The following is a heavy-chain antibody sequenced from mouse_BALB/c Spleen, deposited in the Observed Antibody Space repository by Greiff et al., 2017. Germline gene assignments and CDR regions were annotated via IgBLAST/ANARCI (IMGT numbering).Heavy chain of an antibody. CDR2: ISDGGSYT. CDR1: GFTFSDYY. CDR3: AREKEAMDY. J-gene: IGHJ4*01. Sequence: EVKLMESGGGLVKPGGSLKLSCAASGFTFSDYYMYWVRQTPEKRLEWVATISDGGSYTYYPDSVKGRFTISRDNAKNNLYLQMSSLKSEDTAMYYCAREKEAMDYWGQGTSVTVSS. V-gene: IGHV5-4*02.